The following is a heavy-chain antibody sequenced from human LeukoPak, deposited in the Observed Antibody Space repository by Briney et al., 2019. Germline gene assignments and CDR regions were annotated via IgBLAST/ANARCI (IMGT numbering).Heavy chain of an antibody. J-gene: IGHJ4*02. CDR2: INWDGSLI. CDR3: ARDMTAHSSAVSGVPGDY. V-gene: IGHV3-43D*03. Sequence: GGSLRLSCAASGFSFDDRAMHWVRQAPGKGLEWVSLINWDGSLIYYGDSVRGRFTISRDNSKNSLFLQMHSLRAEDSAFYYCARDMTAHSSAVSGVPGDYWGQGTLVTVSS. D-gene: IGHD2-21*02. CDR1: GFSFDDRA.